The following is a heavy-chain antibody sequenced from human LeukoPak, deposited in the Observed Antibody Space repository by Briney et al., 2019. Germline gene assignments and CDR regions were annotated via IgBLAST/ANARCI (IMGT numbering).Heavy chain of an antibody. CDR2: MYYTGNT. V-gene: IGHV4-39*02. Sequence: SETLSPTCTVSGVSISTSNSYWGWIRQPPGKGLEWIGSMYYTGNTYYNPSLRSRVTISLDKPKSQFSLLLTSVTAADTALYFCARVVAMPFNYFELWGQGTQVTVSS. CDR3: ARVVAMPFNYFEL. J-gene: IGHJ4*02. CDR1: GVSISTSNSY. D-gene: IGHD2-2*01.